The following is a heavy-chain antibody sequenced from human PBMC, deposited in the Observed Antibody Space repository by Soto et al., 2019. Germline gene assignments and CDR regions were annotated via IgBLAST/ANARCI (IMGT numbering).Heavy chain of an antibody. V-gene: IGHV3-21*01. CDR2: ISSSSTYI. J-gene: IGHJ4*02. CDR3: ARGGPSGQQLWFSDY. D-gene: IGHD6-13*01. CDR1: GFTFSSYS. Sequence: GGSLRLSCAASGFTFSSYSMNWVRQAPGKGLEWVSSISSSSTYIYYADSVKGRFTISRDNAKNSLYLQMNSLRAEDTAVYYCARGGPSGQQLWFSDYWGQGTLVTVSS.